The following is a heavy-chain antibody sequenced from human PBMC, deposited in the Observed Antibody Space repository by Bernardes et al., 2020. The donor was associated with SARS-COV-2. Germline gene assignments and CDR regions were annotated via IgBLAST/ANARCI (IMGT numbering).Heavy chain of an antibody. CDR1: GFTFSSYG. V-gene: IGHV3-30*03. CDR2: ISYDGSNK. D-gene: IGHD2-2*01. CDR3: ARSTVNALDY. J-gene: IGHJ4*02. Sequence: VGSLSLSCAASGFTFSSYGMHWVRQAPGKGLEWVAVISYDGSNKYYADSVKGRFTISRDNSKNTLYLQMNSLRAEDTAVYYCARSTVNALDYWGQGTLVTVSS.